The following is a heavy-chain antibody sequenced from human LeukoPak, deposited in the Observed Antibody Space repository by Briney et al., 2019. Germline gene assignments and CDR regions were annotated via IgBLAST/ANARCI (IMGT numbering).Heavy chain of an antibody. CDR1: GFTVSSNY. Sequence: GGSLRLSCAASGFTVSSNYMSWVRQAPGKGLEWVSVIYSGGSTYYADSVKGRFTISRDNSKNTLYLQMNSLRAEDTAVYYCAKEEVNYYDSSSSHYWGQGTLVTVSS. J-gene: IGHJ4*02. V-gene: IGHV3-53*01. D-gene: IGHD3-22*01. CDR3: AKEEVNYYDSSSSHY. CDR2: IYSGGST.